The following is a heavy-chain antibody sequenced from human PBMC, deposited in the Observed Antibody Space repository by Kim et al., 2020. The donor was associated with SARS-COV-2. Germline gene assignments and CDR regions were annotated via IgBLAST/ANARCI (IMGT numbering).Heavy chain of an antibody. V-gene: IGHV4-34*01. CDR3: ARGCRASGGSCYSAYTWFDP. Sequence: SETLSLTCAVYGGSLSGYYWSWIRQPPGKGLEWIGEINHSGSTKHNPPLKSRFTLSVDTSKNQFSLNLSSVTAADTAVYYCARGCRASGGSCYSAYTWFDPWGQGTLVTVSS. J-gene: IGHJ5*02. CDR1: GGSLSGYY. D-gene: IGHD2-15*01. CDR2: INHSGST.